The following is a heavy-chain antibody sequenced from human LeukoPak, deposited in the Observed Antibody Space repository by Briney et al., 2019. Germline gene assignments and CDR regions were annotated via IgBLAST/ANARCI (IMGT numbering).Heavy chain of an antibody. CDR1: GYTFTGYY. CDR3: ARARIVGAMYFDY. J-gene: IGHJ4*02. V-gene: IGHV1-2*02. CDR2: INPNSGGT. Sequence: GASVKVSCKASGYTFTGYYMHWVRQAPGQGLEWMGWINPNSGGTNYAQKFQGRVTMTRDTSISTAYMELSRLRSDDTAVYYCARARIVGAMYFDYWGQGTLVTVSS. D-gene: IGHD1-26*01.